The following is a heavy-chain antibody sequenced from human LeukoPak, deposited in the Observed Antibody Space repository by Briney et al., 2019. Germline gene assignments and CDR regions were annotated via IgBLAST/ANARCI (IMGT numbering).Heavy chain of an antibody. CDR3: VRSSGSMDV. CDR1: GFIFSCYA. D-gene: IGHD3-10*01. V-gene: IGHV3-64D*06. J-gene: IGHJ6*02. Sequence: GGSLRLSCSASGFIFSCYAMYWVRQAPGKGLEYVSAISNNGGTTYYADSEKGRFTISRDNSKNTLYLQMSRLRPEDTAVYYCVRSSGSMDVWGQGTTVTVSS. CDR2: ISNNGGTT.